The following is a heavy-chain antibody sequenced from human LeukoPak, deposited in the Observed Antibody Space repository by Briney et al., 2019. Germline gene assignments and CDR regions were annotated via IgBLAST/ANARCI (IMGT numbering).Heavy chain of an antibody. Sequence: ASVKVSCKASGYTFTSYGISWVRQAPGQGLEWMEWISAYNGNTIYAQKFQGRVTMTEDTSTDTAYMELSSLRSEDTAVYYCATLRTYYYDSSGYYGFDYWGQGTLVTVSS. J-gene: IGHJ4*02. CDR2: ISAYNGNT. CDR1: GYTFTSYG. CDR3: ATLRTYYYDSSGYYGFDY. V-gene: IGHV1-18*01. D-gene: IGHD3-22*01.